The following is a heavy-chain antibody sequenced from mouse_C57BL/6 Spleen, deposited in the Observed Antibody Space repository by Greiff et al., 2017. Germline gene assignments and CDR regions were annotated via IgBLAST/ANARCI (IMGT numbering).Heavy chain of an antibody. D-gene: IGHD1-1*01. CDR1: GFSLTSYG. V-gene: IGHV2-3*01. CDR3: AKHYYGSSSYITMLSDHYAMDY. CDR2: IWGDGST. J-gene: IGHJ4*01. Sequence: VMLVESGPGLVAPSQSLSITCTVSGFSLTSYGVSWVRQPPGKGLEWLGVIWGDGSTNYHSALISRLSISKDNSKRQVFLKLNSLQTDDTATYYCAKHYYGSSSYITMLSDHYAMDYWGQGTSVTVSS.